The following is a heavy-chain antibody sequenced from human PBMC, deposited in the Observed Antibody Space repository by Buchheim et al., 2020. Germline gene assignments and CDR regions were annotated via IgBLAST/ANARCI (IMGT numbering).Heavy chain of an antibody. V-gene: IGHV1-2*04. CDR3: AKGSNWNGYYYYYYMDV. CDR2: INPNSGGT. J-gene: IGHJ6*03. Sequence: QVQLVQSGAEVKKPGSSVKVSCKASGYTFTGYYMHWVRQAPGQGLEWMGWINPNSGGTNYAQKFQGWVTMTRDTSISTAYMELSRLRSDDTAVYYCAKGSNWNGYYYYYYMDVWGKGTT. D-gene: IGHD1-1*01. CDR1: GYTFTGYY.